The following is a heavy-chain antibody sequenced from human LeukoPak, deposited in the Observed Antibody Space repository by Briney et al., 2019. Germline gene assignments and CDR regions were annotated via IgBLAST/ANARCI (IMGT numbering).Heavy chain of an antibody. CDR2: IIPILGIA. CDR3: ARDPGIGHYYDSSTFDY. Sequence: ASVKVSCKASGFTFTSSAMQWVRQARGQRLEWMGRIIPILGIANYAQKFQGRVTITADKSTSTAYMELSSLRSEDTAVYYCARDPGIGHYYDSSTFDYWGQGTLVTVSS. CDR1: GFTFTSSA. D-gene: IGHD3-22*01. J-gene: IGHJ4*02. V-gene: IGHV1-69*04.